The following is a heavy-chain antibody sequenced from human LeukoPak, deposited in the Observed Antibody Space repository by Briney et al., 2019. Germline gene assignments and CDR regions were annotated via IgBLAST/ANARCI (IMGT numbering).Heavy chain of an antibody. CDR1: GFSISNIY. CDR3: ARDGVGAVAGKGGLDY. J-gene: IGHJ4*02. Sequence: PGGSLRLSCEVSGFSISNIYMSWLRQAPGKGLEWVAVIWYDGSNKYYADSVKGRFTISRDNSKNTLYLQMNSLRAEDTAVYYCARDGVGAVAGKGGLDYWGQGTLVTVSS. CDR2: IWYDGSNK. V-gene: IGHV3-33*08. D-gene: IGHD6-19*01.